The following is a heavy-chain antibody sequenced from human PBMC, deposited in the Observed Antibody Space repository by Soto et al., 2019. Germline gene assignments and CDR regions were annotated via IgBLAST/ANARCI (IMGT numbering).Heavy chain of an antibody. CDR3: ARDPLGAYYGSGSDDYYYGMDV. J-gene: IGHJ6*02. V-gene: IGHV3-30-3*01. CDR2: ISYDGSNK. D-gene: IGHD3-10*01. Sequence: GGSLRLSCAASGFTFSSYAMHWVRQAPGKGLEWVAVISYDGSNKYYADSVKGRFTISRDNSKNTLYLQMNSLRAEDTAGYYCARDPLGAYYGSGSDDYYYGMDVWGQGTTVTVSS. CDR1: GFTFSSYA.